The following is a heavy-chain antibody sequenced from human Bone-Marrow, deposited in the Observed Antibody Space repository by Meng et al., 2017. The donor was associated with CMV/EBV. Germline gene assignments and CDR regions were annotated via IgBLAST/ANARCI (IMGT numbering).Heavy chain of an antibody. V-gene: IGHV3-74*01. CDR3: ARVSRSGYDGMVDY. J-gene: IGHJ4*02. CDR2: INSDGSST. Sequence: GGSLRLSCAASGFTFSSYWMHWVRQAPGKGLVWVSRINSDGSSTSYADSVKGRFTISRDNSKNTLYLQMNSLRAEDTAVYYCARVSRSGYDGMVDYWGQGTLVTVSS. CDR1: GFTFSSYW. D-gene: IGHD5-12*01.